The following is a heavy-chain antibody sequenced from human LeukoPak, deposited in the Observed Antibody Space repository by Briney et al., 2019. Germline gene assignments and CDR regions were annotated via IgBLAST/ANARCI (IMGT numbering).Heavy chain of an antibody. J-gene: IGHJ1*01. V-gene: IGHV4-34*01. Sequence: SETLSLTCAVYGGSFSGYYWTWIRQPPGKGLEWIGEINHSGSTNYNPSLKSRVTISVDTSKNQFSLKLSSVTAADTAVYYCARGPWIPISQLWWYFQRWGQGTLVTVSS. CDR1: GGSFSGYY. CDR3: ARGPWIPISQLWWYFQR. CDR2: INHSGST. D-gene: IGHD2-21*01.